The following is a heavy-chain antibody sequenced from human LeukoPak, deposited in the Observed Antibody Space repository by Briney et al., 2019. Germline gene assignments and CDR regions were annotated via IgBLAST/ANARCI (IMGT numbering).Heavy chain of an antibody. V-gene: IGHV4-59*12. CDR3: ARDGGDSSGYPFDY. CDR2: IYYSGST. J-gene: IGHJ4*02. D-gene: IGHD3-22*01. CDR1: GGSISSYY. Sequence: SETLSLTCTVSGGSISSYYWSWIRQPPGKGLEWIGYIYYSGSTYYNPSLKSRVTISVDTSKNQFSLKLSSVTAADTAVYYCARDGGDSSGYPFDYWGQGTLVTVSS.